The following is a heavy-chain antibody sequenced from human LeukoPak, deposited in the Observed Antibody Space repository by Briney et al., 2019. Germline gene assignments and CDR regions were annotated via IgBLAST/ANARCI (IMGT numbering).Heavy chain of an antibody. V-gene: IGHV4-34*01. D-gene: IGHD1-7*01. Sequence: SETLSLTCAVYGGSFSGYYWSWIRQPPGKGLEWIGEINHSGSTNYNPSLKSRVTISVDTSKNQFSLKLSSVTAADTAAYYCAREPLTGTTYFDYWGQGTLVTVSS. J-gene: IGHJ4*02. CDR3: AREPLTGTTYFDY. CDR2: INHSGST. CDR1: GGSFSGYY.